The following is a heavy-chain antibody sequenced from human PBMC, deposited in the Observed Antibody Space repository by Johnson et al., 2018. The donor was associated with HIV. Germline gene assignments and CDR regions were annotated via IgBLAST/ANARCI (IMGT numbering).Heavy chain of an antibody. CDR3: TKFVGFCSGGGCYTPGDV. J-gene: IGHJ3*01. V-gene: IGHV3-9*01. Sequence: VQLVESGVNLVQPGRSLRLSCPASGFTFDDYAIQWVRQAPGKGLSWFSGLDWNSGYIGNTDSVKGRFTISRDNAKNTAYLQMNDLRPDDTAVYHCTKFVGFCSGGGCYTPGDVWGQGTVVTVSA. CDR2: LDWNSGYI. CDR1: GFTFDDYA. D-gene: IGHD2-15*01.